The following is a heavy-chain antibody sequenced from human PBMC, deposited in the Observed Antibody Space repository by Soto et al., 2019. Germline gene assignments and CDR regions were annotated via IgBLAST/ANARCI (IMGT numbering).Heavy chain of an antibody. J-gene: IGHJ5*02. V-gene: IGHV1-69*01. CDR2: VIPIFGTA. CDR3: AIYHCHPTNWFDP. Sequence: QVQLVQSGAEVKKPGSSVKVSCKASGGTFSSYAISWVRQAPGQGLEWMGGVIPIFGTANYAQKFQGRVTIPAAESTSTAYMELSSLRSEDTAVYYCAIYHCHPTNWFDPWGQGTLVTVSS. CDR1: GGTFSSYA.